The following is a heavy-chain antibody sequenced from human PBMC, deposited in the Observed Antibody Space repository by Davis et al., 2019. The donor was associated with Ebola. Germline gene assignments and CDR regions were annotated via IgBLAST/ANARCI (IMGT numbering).Heavy chain of an antibody. D-gene: IGHD3-10*01. V-gene: IGHV3-30-3*01. CDR1: GYTFTSYA. Sequence: SCKASGYTFTSYAMHWVRQAPGKGLEWVAVISYDGSNKYYADSVKGRFTISRDNSKNTLYLQMNSLRAEDTAVYYCARGTGGSGSYPGYYGMDVWGQGTTVTVSS. J-gene: IGHJ6*02. CDR3: ARGTGGSGSYPGYYGMDV. CDR2: ISYDGSNK.